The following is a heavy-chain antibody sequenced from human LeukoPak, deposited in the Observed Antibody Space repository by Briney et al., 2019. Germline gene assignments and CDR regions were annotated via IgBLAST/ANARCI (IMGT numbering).Heavy chain of an antibody. D-gene: IGHD6-19*01. J-gene: IGHJ4*02. V-gene: IGHV3-53*01. CDR2: MYSGGST. Sequence: PGGSLRLSCAVSGFTVSNNYMSWVRQAPGKGLEWVSVMYSGGSTYYADSVKGRFTISRDNSKNTVYLQMNSLRAEDTAVYYCARLDVVAGRACWGLGTLVTVSS. CDR1: GFTVSNNY. CDR3: ARLDVVAGRAC.